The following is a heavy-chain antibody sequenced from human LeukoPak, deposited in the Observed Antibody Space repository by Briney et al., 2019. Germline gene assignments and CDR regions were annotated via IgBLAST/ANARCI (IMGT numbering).Heavy chain of an antibody. J-gene: IGHJ4*02. CDR1: GGSISYYY. CDR3: ARKGGHFDY. CDR2: IYYNGST. V-gene: IGHV4-59*01. D-gene: IGHD2-15*01. Sequence: PSETRSLTCTVSGGSISYYYWSWIRQSPGKGLEWIGNIYYNGSTNYNPSLKSRVTISVDMSKNQFSLKVTSVTAADTAIYYCARKGGHFDYWGQGTLVTVSS.